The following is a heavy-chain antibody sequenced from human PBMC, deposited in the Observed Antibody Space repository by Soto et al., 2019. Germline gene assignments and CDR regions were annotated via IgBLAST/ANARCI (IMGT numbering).Heavy chain of an antibody. Sequence: QVHLVQSGAEVKKPGASVKVSCKGSGYAFTTYGITWVRQAPGQGLEWMGWISAHNGNTNYAQKLQGRVTVTRHTSTITAYMELRSLRSDDTVVYYCARGRYGDYWGQGVLVTVSS. CDR3: ARGRYGDY. D-gene: IGHD1-1*01. V-gene: IGHV1-18*01. CDR1: GYAFTTYG. J-gene: IGHJ4*02. CDR2: ISAHNGNT.